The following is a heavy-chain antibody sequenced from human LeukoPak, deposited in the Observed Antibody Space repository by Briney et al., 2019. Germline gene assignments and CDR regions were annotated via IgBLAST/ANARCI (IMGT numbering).Heavy chain of an antibody. V-gene: IGHV3-74*01. CDR2: INGDGRST. Sequence: GGSLRLSCAASGFTFSSYWMHWVRQVPGKGLVWVSRINGDGRSTNYADSVKGRLTISRDNAKNTLYLQMNSLRDEDTAVYYCARGFYYYGSNYWGQGTLVTVSS. CDR3: ARGFYYYGSNY. CDR1: GFTFSSYW. D-gene: IGHD3-10*01. J-gene: IGHJ4*02.